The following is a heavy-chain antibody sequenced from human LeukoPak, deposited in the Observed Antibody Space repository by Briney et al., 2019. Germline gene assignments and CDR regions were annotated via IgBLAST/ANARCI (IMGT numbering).Heavy chain of an antibody. CDR3: ARRYYDILTGYYGQPLEAFDI. CDR1: GYSFTSYW. CDR2: IYPGDSDT. J-gene: IGHJ3*02. Sequence: GESLKISCKGSGYSFTSYWIGWVRQMPGKGLEWMGIIYPGDSDTRYSPSFQGQVTISADKSISTAYLQWSSLKASDTAMYYCARRYYDILTGYYGQPLEAFDIWGQGTMVTVSS. V-gene: IGHV5-51*01. D-gene: IGHD3-9*01.